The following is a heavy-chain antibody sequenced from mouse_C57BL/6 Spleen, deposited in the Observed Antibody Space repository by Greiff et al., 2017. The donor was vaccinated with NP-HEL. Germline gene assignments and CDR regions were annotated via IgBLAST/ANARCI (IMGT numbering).Heavy chain of an antibody. CDR1: GYTFTSYW. Sequence: QVQLQQPGAELVMPGASVKLSCKASGYTFTSYWMHWVKQRPGQGLEWIGVIDPSDSYTNYNQKFKGKSTLTVDKSSSTAYMQLSSLTSEDSAVYYCARSIGSLGRERFAYWGQGTLVTVSA. V-gene: IGHV1-69*01. CDR2: IDPSDSYT. D-gene: IGHD4-1*01. J-gene: IGHJ3*01. CDR3: ARSIGSLGRERFAY.